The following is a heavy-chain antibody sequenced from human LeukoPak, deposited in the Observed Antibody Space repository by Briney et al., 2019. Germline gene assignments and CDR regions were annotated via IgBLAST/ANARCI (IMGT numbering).Heavy chain of an antibody. CDR3: TVARDC. V-gene: IGHV3-30-3*01. CDR1: GFTFSSYA. Sequence: GGSLRLSCAASGFTFSSYAMHWVRQAPGKGLEWVAVISYDGSNKYYADSVKGRFTISRGNSKNTLYLQMNSLRAEDTAVYYCTVARDCWGQGTLVTVSS. CDR2: ISYDGSNK. J-gene: IGHJ4*02.